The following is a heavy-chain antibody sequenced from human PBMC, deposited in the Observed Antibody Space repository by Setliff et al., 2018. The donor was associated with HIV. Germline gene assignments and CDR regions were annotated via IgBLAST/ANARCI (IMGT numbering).Heavy chain of an antibody. CDR2: IWFDGNKK. J-gene: IGHJ3*02. CDR3: VRDKWLVPDTFDI. Sequence: LRLSCAASGFRFRSYGMHWVRQAPGKGLEWVAIIWFDGNKKYYADSVKGRFTISRDNSKNTLYLQMNSLRAEDMALYYCVRDKWLVPDTFDIWGQGTMVTVSS. CDR1: GFRFRSYG. D-gene: IGHD6-19*01. V-gene: IGHV3-33*08.